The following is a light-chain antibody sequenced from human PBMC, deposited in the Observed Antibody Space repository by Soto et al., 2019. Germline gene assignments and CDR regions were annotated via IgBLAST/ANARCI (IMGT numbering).Light chain of an antibody. Sequence: DSQMTQSPSTLSASVGDRVTITCRASQSISTWLAWYQQKPGKAPKLLIYKASSLEGGVPSRFSGSGSGTEFTLTISSLQPDDFATYYCQQYLNRWTFGQGTKVDIK. CDR1: QSISTW. V-gene: IGKV1-5*03. CDR3: QQYLNRWT. CDR2: KAS. J-gene: IGKJ1*01.